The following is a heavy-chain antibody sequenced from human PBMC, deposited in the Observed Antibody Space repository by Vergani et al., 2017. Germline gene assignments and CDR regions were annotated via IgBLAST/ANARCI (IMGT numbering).Heavy chain of an antibody. CDR1: GFTFSSYA. Sequence: EVQLLESGGGLVQPGGSLRLSCAASGFTFSSYAMSWVRQAPGKGLEWVSAISGSGGSTYYADSVTGRFTISRDNSKNTLYLQMNSLRAEDTAVYYCAKGPSDYYDSSGYWYYFDYWGQGTLVTVSS. D-gene: IGHD3-22*01. CDR2: ISGSGGST. V-gene: IGHV3-23*01. J-gene: IGHJ4*02. CDR3: AKGPSDYYDSSGYWYYFDY.